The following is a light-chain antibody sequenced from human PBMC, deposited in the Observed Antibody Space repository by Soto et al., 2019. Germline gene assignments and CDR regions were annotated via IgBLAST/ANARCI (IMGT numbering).Light chain of an antibody. CDR3: QQYNSSPLT. V-gene: IGKV1-5*03. CDR1: QSISIW. CDR2: KAS. Sequence: QMTQSPSTLSASVGDRVTIACRASQSISIWLAWYQQKPGKAPKLLIYKASSLQTGVPSRFSGSGSGTEFTLTISSLQPDDSATYYCQQYNSSPLTFGGGTKVEIK. J-gene: IGKJ4*01.